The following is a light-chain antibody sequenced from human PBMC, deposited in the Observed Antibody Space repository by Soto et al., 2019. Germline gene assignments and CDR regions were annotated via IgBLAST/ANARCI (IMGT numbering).Light chain of an antibody. V-gene: IGKV3D-20*02. Sequence: EILFTQSPGNLSLSPGERATLSCRASQSLSSSYLAWYQQKPGQAPRLLIYGTSIRATGIPARFSGSGSGTDFTLTISSLEPEDFAVYYCQQRSNWPRGITFGPGTKVD. CDR2: GTS. J-gene: IGKJ3*01. CDR1: QSLSSSY. CDR3: QQRSNWPRGIT.